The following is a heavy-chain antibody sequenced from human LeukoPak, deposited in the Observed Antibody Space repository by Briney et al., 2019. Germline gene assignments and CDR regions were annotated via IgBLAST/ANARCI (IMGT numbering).Heavy chain of an antibody. CDR3: ARPFRSGYKVSDY. V-gene: IGHV1-2*02. J-gene: IGHJ4*02. CDR1: GYTFTGYY. Sequence: GASVKVSCKASGYTFTGYYMHWVRQAPGQGLEWMGWINPNSGGTNYAQKFQGRVTMTRDTSISTAYMELSRLRSDDTAVYYCARPFRSGYKVSDYWGQGTLVTVSS. CDR2: INPNSGGT. D-gene: IGHD3-22*01.